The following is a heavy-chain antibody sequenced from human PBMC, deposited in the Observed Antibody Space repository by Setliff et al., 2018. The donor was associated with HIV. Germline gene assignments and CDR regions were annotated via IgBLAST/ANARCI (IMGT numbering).Heavy chain of an antibody. J-gene: IGHJ6*03. CDR3: ARVSSTYWYSIPQNYYYHMDV. V-gene: IGHV3-23*01. D-gene: IGHD2-2*01. CDR2: ISGSGIST. Sequence: PGGSLRLSCAASGFTFSSHAMTWVRQAPGQGLEWVSIISGSGISTYYADSVKGRFTISIDTSKNQFSLKLKSVTAADTAVYYCARVSSTYWYSIPQNYYYHMDVWGKGTSVTVSS. CDR1: GFTFSSHA.